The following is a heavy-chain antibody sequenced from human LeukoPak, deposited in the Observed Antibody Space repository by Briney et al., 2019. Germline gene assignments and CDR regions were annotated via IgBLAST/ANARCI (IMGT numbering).Heavy chain of an antibody. Sequence: SETLSLTCTVSGGSISSYYWSWIRQPPGKGLEWIGYIYYSGSTNYNPSLKSRVTISVDTSKNQFSLKLSSVTAADTAVYYCARHNTYYDILTGYRGYYFDYWGQGTLVTVSS. CDR1: GGSISSYY. D-gene: IGHD3-9*01. V-gene: IGHV4-59*08. CDR3: ARHNTYYDILTGYRGYYFDY. J-gene: IGHJ4*02. CDR2: IYYSGST.